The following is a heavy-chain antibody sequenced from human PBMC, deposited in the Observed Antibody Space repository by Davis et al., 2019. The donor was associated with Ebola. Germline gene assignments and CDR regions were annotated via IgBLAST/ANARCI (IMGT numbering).Heavy chain of an antibody. CDR1: GGSISSYY. J-gene: IGHJ5*02. CDR3: ARGDWPEAAAAHP. CDR2: IYYSGST. Sequence: PSETLSLTCTVSGGSISSYYWSWIRQPPGKGLEWIGYIYYSGSTNYNPSLKSRVTISVDTSKNQFSLKLSSVTAADTAVYYCARGDWPEAAAAHPWGQGTLVTVSS. D-gene: IGHD6-13*01. V-gene: IGHV4-59*01.